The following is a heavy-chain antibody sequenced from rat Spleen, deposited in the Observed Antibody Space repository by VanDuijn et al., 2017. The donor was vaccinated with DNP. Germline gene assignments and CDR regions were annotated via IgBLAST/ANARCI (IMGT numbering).Heavy chain of an antibody. Sequence: EVQLVESGGGLVQPGRSLKLSCVASGFTFSNYWMTWIRQAPGKGLEWVASISNTADHTYCSDSVKGRFSLSRDNAKSTLYLQMNSLGSEDTATYYCTRKYTTDYYWYFDFWGPGTMVTVSS. V-gene: IGHV5-31*01. J-gene: IGHJ1*01. CDR1: GFTFSNYW. CDR3: TRKYTTDYYWYFDF. CDR2: ISNTADHT. D-gene: IGHD1-6*01.